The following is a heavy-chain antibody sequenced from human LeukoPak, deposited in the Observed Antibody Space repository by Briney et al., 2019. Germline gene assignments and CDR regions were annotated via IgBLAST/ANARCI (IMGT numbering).Heavy chain of an antibody. Sequence: GGSLRLSCAASGFTFSSYWMSWVRQAPGKGLDWVANIKQDGSEKYYVDSVKGRFTISRDNAKNSLYLQMNSLRAEDTAVYYCARVVLVTRDYFDYWGQGTLVTVSS. CDR2: IKQDGSEK. J-gene: IGHJ4*02. V-gene: IGHV3-7*04. CDR3: ARVVLVTRDYFDY. D-gene: IGHD4-11*01. CDR1: GFTFSSYW.